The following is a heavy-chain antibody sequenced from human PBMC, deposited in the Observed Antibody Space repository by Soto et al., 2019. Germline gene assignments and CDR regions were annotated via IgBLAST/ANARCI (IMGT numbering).Heavy chain of an antibody. CDR2: ISSSSSYT. CDR3: AKLSKHIVVVPTDY. J-gene: IGHJ4*02. Sequence: QVQLVESGGGLVKPGGSLRLSCAASGFTFSDYYMSWIRQAPGKGLEWVSYISSSSSYTNYADSVKGRFTISRDNAKNSLYLQMNSLRAEDTAVYYCAKLSKHIVVVPTDYWGQGTLVTVSS. CDR1: GFTFSDYY. D-gene: IGHD2-21*01. V-gene: IGHV3-11*06.